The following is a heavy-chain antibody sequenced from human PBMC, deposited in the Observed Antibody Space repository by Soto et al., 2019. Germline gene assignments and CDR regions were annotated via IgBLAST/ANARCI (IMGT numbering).Heavy chain of an antibody. CDR1: GIPVSSNY. Sequence: EVQLVESGGGLVQPGGSLRLSCVASGIPVSSNYMTWVRQAPGKGLEWVSVLHSGGDTYYANSVKGRFTISRHDSTNKLFLQMNSLTVEDTAVYYCERDGPYYYASRMDVWGQGTTVTVSS. CDR2: LHSGGDT. V-gene: IGHV3-53*04. CDR3: ERDGPYYYASRMDV. J-gene: IGHJ6*02. D-gene: IGHD3-10*01.